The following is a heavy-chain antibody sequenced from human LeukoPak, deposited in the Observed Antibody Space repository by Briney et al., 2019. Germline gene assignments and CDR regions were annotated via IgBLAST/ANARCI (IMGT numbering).Heavy chain of an antibody. Sequence: PGGSLRLSCAASGFTFSTYSMNWIRQAPGKGLEWVSAISGSGGSTYYADSVKGRFTISRDNSKNTLYLQMNSLRAEDTAVYYCAKAPTYYYDSSGLDSYFDYWGQGTLVTVSS. D-gene: IGHD3-22*01. J-gene: IGHJ4*02. CDR3: AKAPTYYYDSSGLDSYFDY. CDR2: ISGSGGST. CDR1: GFTFSTYS. V-gene: IGHV3-23*01.